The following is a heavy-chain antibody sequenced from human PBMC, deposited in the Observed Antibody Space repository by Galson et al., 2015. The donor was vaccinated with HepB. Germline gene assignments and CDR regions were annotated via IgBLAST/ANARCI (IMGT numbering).Heavy chain of an antibody. CDR2: IRYDGSNK. D-gene: IGHD3-10*01. Sequence: SLRLSCAASGFTFSSYGMHWVRQAPGKGLEWVAFIRYDGSNKYYADSVKGRFTISRDNSKNTLYLQMNSLRAEDTAVYYCAKEFRVIHAFDIWGQGTMVTVSS. J-gene: IGHJ3*02. CDR3: AKEFRVIHAFDI. CDR1: GFTFSSYG. V-gene: IGHV3-30*02.